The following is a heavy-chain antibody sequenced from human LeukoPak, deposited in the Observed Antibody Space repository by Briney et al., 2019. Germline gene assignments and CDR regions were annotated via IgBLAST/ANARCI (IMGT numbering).Heavy chain of an antibody. D-gene: IGHD4-23*01. V-gene: IGHV4-30-4*08. CDR1: GGSISSGDYY. CDR2: IYYSGST. CDR3: ARPKGGNWGYYFDY. Sequence: PSETLSLTCTVSGGSISSGDYYWSWIRQPPGKGLEWIGYIYYSGSTYYNPSLKSRVTISVDTSKNQFSLKLSSVTAADTAVYYCARPKGGNWGYYFDYWGQGTLVTVSS. J-gene: IGHJ4*02.